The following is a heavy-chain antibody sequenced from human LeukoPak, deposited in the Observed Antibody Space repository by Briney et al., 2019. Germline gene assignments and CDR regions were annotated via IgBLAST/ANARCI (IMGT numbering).Heavy chain of an antibody. CDR2: IIPIFGIA. V-gene: IGHV1-69*04. CDR3: ARDPHYYYDSSGYYYYYGMDV. CDR1: GGTFSSYA. Sequence: ASVKVSCKASGGTFSSYAISWVRQAPGQGLEWMGRIIPIFGIANYAQKFQGRVTITADKSTSTAYMELSSLRSEDTAVYYCARDPHYYYDSSGYYYYYGMDVWGRGTTVTVSS. J-gene: IGHJ6*02. D-gene: IGHD3-22*01.